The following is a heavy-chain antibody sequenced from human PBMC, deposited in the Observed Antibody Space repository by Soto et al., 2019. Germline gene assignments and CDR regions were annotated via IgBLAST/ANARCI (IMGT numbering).Heavy chain of an antibody. V-gene: IGHV1-69*08. CDR2: IIPILGIA. CDR1: GGTFSSYT. Sequence: QVQLVQSGAEVKKPGSSVKVSCKASGGTFSSYTISWVRQAPGQGLEWMGRIIPILGIANYAQKFQGRVTITXXKXTXXAYMELSSLRSEDTAVYYCARDLDYGDYYYYGMDVWGQGTTVTVSS. D-gene: IGHD4-17*01. J-gene: IGHJ6*02. CDR3: ARDLDYGDYYYYGMDV.